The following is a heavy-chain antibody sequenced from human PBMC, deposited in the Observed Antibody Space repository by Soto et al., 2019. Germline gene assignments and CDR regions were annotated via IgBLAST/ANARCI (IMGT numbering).Heavy chain of an antibody. D-gene: IGHD5-18*01. CDR3: ARAPQMDTAMAYYFDY. Sequence: TLSLTCTVSGGSISSGGYYCSWIRQHPGKGLEWIGYIYYSGSTYYNPSLKSRVTISVDTSKNQFSLKLSSVTAADTAVYYCARAPQMDTAMAYYFDYWGQGTLVTVSS. V-gene: IGHV4-31*03. J-gene: IGHJ4*02. CDR2: IYYSGST. CDR1: GGSISSGGYY.